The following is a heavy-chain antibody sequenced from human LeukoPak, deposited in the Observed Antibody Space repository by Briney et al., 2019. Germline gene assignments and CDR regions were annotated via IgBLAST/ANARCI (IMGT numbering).Heavy chain of an antibody. V-gene: IGHV4-59*01. D-gene: IGHD3-22*01. Sequence: SETLSLTCTVSGGSISSYYWNWIRQPPGKGQEWIGYIHYSGSTNYNPSLKSRVTMSVDTSKNQFSLQLSSVTAADTAVYYCARDDSSSTEYFQHWGQGTLVTVSS. CDR2: IHYSGST. CDR1: GGSISSYY. J-gene: IGHJ1*01. CDR3: ARDDSSSTEYFQH.